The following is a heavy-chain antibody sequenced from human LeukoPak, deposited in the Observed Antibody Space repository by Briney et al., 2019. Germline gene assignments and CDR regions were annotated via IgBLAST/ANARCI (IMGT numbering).Heavy chain of an antibody. CDR2: IYSGGGT. CDR1: GFTFSSYG. CDR3: ARDSSGPSY. V-gene: IGHV3-53*01. D-gene: IGHD1-26*01. J-gene: IGHJ4*01. Sequence: GGSLRLSCAASGFTFSSYGMHWVRQAPGKGLEWVSVIYSGGGTYYADSVKGRFTISRDNSKNTLYLQMNSLRAEDTAVYFCARDSSGPSYWGQGTLVTVSS.